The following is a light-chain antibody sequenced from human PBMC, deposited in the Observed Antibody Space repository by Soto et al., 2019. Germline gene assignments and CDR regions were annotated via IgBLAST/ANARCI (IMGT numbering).Light chain of an antibody. Sequence: EKGMTTSPDTLSVSPGARVNLSCMASHSVGSNLPWYQQKXSXAPRLLIYCAXNRATGTPVRFSGSGSGTEFTLTISSLQSEDSGVYYCQQYDVWPALTFGGGTKV. J-gene: IGKJ4*01. CDR2: CAX. V-gene: IGKV3D-15*01. CDR3: QQYDVWPALT. CDR1: HSVGSN.